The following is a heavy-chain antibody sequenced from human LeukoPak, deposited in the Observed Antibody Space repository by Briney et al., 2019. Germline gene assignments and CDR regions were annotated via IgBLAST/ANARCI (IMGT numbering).Heavy chain of an antibody. CDR3: AKETWVLDS. J-gene: IGHJ4*02. V-gene: IGHV3-30*04. D-gene: IGHD1-1*01. CDR2: ISYDGSNK. Sequence: GGSLRLSCAASGFTFSSYAMHWVRQAPGKGLEWVAVISYDGSNKYYADSVKGRFTISRDNSKNTLFLQMNSLRTDDTAVYYCAKETWVLDSWGQGTLVTVSS. CDR1: GFTFSSYA.